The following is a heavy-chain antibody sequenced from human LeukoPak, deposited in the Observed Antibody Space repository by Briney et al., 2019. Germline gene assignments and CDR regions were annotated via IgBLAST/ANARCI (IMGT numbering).Heavy chain of an antibody. D-gene: IGHD1-26*01. J-gene: IGHJ4*02. CDR3: ARSGSYTYYFDY. CDR2: IYYSGST. CDR1: GGSISSYY. V-gene: IGHV4-59*01. Sequence: PSETLSLTCTVSGGSISSYYWSWIRQPPGKGLEWIGYIYYSGSTNYNPPLKSRVTISVDTSKNQFSLKLSSVTAADTAVYYCARSGSYTYYFDYWGQGTLVTVSS.